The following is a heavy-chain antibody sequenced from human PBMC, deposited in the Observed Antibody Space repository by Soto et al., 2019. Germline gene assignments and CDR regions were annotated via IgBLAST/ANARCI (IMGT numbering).Heavy chain of an antibody. Sequence: ASVKVSCKASGGTFSSYAISWVRQAPGQGLEWMGGIIPIFGTASYAQKFQGRVTITADESTSTAYMELSSLRSEDTAVYYCASSGYCSSTSCYAFDIWGQGTMVTVSS. CDR2: IIPIFGTA. V-gene: IGHV1-69*13. D-gene: IGHD2-2*01. CDR1: GGTFSSYA. J-gene: IGHJ3*02. CDR3: ASSGYCSSTSCYAFDI.